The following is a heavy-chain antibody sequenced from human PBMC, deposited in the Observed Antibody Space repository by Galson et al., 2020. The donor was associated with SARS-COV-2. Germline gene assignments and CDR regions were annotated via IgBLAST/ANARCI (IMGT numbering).Heavy chain of an antibody. CDR2: IYYTGST. D-gene: IGHD3-16*02. Sequence: ETSETLSPTCPLSGGPISSGRYYWSWIRQHPGKGLEWIGYIYYTGSTSYNPSLTSRLTISVATSKNQFSLKLSSVTAADTAVYYCARSALGPCGWGSYRYAMGGMDVWGQGTTVTVCS. CDR1: GGPISSGRYY. J-gene: IGHJ6*02. CDR3: ARSALGPCGWGSYRYAMGGMDV. V-gene: IGHV4-31*03.